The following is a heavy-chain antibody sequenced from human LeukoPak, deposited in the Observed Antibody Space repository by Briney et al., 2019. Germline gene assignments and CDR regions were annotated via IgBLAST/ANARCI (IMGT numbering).Heavy chain of an antibody. CDR2: RRYDGSNK. D-gene: IGHD3-3*01. V-gene: IGHV3-30*02. J-gene: IGHJ3*02. CDR3: ARDLAFWSGYQGAFDI. CDR1: GFTFSSYG. Sequence: GGSLRLSCAASGFTFSSYGMHWVRQAPGKGLEWVAFRRYDGSNKYYADSVKGRFTISRDNAKNSLYLQMNSLRAEDTAVYYCARDLAFWSGYQGAFDIWGQGTMVTVSS.